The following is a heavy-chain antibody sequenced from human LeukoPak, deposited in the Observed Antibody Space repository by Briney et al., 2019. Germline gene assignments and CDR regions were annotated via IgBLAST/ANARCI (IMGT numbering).Heavy chain of an antibody. CDR2: INPNSGGT. CDR3: AREVPLLWFGESTIYYYYMDV. V-gene: IGHV1-2*02. Sequence: ASVKVSCKASGYTFTGYYMHWVRQAPGQGLEWMGWINPNSGGTNYAQKFQGRVTMTRDTSISTASMELSRLRSDDTAVYYCAREVPLLWFGESTIYYYYMDVWGKGTTVTVSS. CDR1: GYTFTGYY. J-gene: IGHJ6*03. D-gene: IGHD3-10*01.